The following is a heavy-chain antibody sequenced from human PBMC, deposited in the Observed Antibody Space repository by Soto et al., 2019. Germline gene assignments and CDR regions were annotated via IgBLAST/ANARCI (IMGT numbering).Heavy chain of an antibody. V-gene: IGHV1-46*01. CDR2: INPHGGST. J-gene: IGHJ5*02. CDR3: ARSSGGNFGIIIEGTNWFAP. D-gene: IGHD1-26*01. Sequence: VKVSCKAPRDTFTSYYINCVRQAPVQGLEWMGVINPHGGSTAYAQKFKGRVTLTRDTSASTVYMEVSSLTSEDTAMYYCARSSGGNFGIIIEGTNWFAPWGQGTLVTVSS. CDR1: RDTFTSYY.